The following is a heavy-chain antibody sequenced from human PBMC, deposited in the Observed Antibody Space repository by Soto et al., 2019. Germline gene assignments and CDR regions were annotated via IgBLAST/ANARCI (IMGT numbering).Heavy chain of an antibody. V-gene: IGHV3-21*01. CDR3: ARGGSGSFHSYFDY. CDR1: GFTFSSYS. CDR2: ISSSSSYI. Sequence: EVQLVESGGGLVKPGGSLRLSCAASGFTFSSYSMNWVRHAPGKGLEWVSSISSSSSYIYYADSVKGRFTISRDNAKNSLYLQMNSLRAEDTAVYYCARGGSGSFHSYFDYWGQGTLVTVSS. J-gene: IGHJ4*02. D-gene: IGHD1-26*01.